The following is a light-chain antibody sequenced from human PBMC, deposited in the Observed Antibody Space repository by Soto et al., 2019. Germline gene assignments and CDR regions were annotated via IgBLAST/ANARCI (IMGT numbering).Light chain of an antibody. CDR3: QQYYSLPPT. J-gene: IGKJ4*01. CDR1: QSVLYSSNNKNY. CDR2: WAS. V-gene: IGKV4-1*01. Sequence: DIVMTQSPDSLAVSLGERATINCKSSQSVLYSSNNKNYLVWYQQKPGQPPKLLIYWASTRESGVPDRFSGSGSGTDFTLTISSLQAEDVAVYYCQQYYSLPPTFGGGTKVDNK.